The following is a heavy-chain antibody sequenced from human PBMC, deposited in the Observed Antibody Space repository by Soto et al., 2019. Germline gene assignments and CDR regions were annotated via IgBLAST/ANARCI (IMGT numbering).Heavy chain of an antibody. D-gene: IGHD5-18*01. CDR3: ARERYSYGLGRY. CDR1: GFTFSSYC. V-gene: IGHV3-48*01. J-gene: IGHJ4*02. Sequence: EVQLVESGGGLVQPGGSLRLSCAASGFTFSSYCMNWVRQAPGKGLEWISYIGTSSDTIYYADSVKGRFTISRDNAKNSLYLQMNSLRAEDTATYYCARERYSYGLGRYWGQGTLVTVSS. CDR2: IGTSSDTI.